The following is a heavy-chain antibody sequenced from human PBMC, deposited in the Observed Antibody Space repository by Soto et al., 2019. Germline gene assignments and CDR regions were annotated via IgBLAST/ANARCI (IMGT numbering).Heavy chain of an antibody. CDR1: GGSISSSSYY. CDR3: ATLDYFDY. V-gene: IGHV4-39*01. CDR2: MYYSGST. Sequence: SETLSLTCTVSGGSISSSSYYWGWIRQPPGKGLEWIGSMYYSGSTYYNPSLKSRVTIYGDTSKNQFSLKLSSVNAADTAVYYCATLDYFDYWGQGNPVTVSS. J-gene: IGHJ4*02.